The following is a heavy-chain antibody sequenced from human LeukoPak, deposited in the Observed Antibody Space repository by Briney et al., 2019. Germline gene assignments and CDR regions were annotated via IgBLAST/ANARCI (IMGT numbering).Heavy chain of an antibody. CDR2: INPNSGGT. J-gene: IGHJ5*02. D-gene: IGHD3-22*01. V-gene: IGHV1-2*02. CDR3: ARDGAYYYDSSGHT. Sequence: GASVKVSCKASGYTFTGYYMHWVRQAPGQGLEWMGWINPNSGGTNYAQKFQGRVTMTTDTSTSTAYMELRSLRSDDTAVYYCARDGAYYYDSSGHTWGQGTLVTVSS. CDR1: GYTFTGYY.